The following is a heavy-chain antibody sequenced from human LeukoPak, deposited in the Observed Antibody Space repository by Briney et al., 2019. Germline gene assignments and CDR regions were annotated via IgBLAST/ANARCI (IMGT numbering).Heavy chain of an antibody. J-gene: IGHJ4*02. D-gene: IGHD2-15*01. CDR2: IYYSGST. V-gene: IGHV4-59*08. CDR1: GGSISSYY. Sequence: SETLSLTCTVSGGSISSYYWSWIRQPPGKGLEWIGYIYYSGSTNYNPSLKSRVTISVDTSKNQFSLKLSSVTAADTAVYYCARVVASRYCSGGSCYSDYWGQGTLVTVSS. CDR3: ARVVASRYCSGGSCYSDY.